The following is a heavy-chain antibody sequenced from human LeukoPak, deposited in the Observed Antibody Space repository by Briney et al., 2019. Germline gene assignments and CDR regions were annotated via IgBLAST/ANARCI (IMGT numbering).Heavy chain of an antibody. J-gene: IGHJ3*02. D-gene: IGHD1-26*01. V-gene: IGHV4-59*13. CDR2: IYYSGST. Sequence: KPSETPSLTCTVSGGSISSYYWSWIRQPPGKGLEWIGYIYYSGSTNYNPSLKSRVTISVDTSKDQFSLKLSSVTAADTAVYYCARDQSGSPEGFDIWGQGTMVTVSS. CDR3: ARDQSGSPEGFDI. CDR1: GGSISSYY.